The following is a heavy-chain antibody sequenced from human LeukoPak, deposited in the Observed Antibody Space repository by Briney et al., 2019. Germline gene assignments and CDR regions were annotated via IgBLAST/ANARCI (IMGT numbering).Heavy chain of an antibody. V-gene: IGHV1-2*06. CDR3: AREGFWSGYYTHNWFDP. CDR1: GYTFTGYY. D-gene: IGHD3-3*01. J-gene: IGHJ5*02. Sequence: ASVKVSCKASGYTFTGYYIHWVRQAPGQGLEWMGRINPNSGGTNYAQKFQGRVTMTRDTSISTAYMELSRLRSDDTAVYYCAREGFWSGYYTHNWFDPWGQGTLVTVSS. CDR2: INPNSGGT.